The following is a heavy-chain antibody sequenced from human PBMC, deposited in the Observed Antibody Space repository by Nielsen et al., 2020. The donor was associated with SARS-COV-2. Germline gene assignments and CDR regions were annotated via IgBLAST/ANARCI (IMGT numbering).Heavy chain of an antibody. CDR2: ISAYNGNT. V-gene: IGHV1-18*01. CDR1: GYTFSTYG. J-gene: IGHJ4*02. D-gene: IGHD3-22*01. Sequence: ASVKVSCKASGYTFSTYGISWVRQAPGQGLEWMGWISAYNGNTNYAQKLQGRVTMTTDTSTSTAYMELRSLRSDDTAVYYCARERRYYDSSGYYYLDYWGQGTLVTVSS. CDR3: ARERRYYDSSGYYYLDY.